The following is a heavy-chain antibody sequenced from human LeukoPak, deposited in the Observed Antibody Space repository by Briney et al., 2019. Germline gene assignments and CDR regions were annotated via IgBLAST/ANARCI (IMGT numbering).Heavy chain of an antibody. CDR2: INPSGGST. J-gene: IGHJ4*02. CDR3: ARDEGRAPVVVTGLGY. D-gene: IGHD3-22*01. CDR1: GYTFTSYY. Sequence: GASVKVSCKASGYTFTSYYMHWVRQAPGQGLEWMGIINPSGGSTSYAQKFQGRVTMTRDTSTSTVYMELSSLRSEDTAVYYCARDEGRAPVVVTGLGYWGQGTLVTVSS. V-gene: IGHV1-46*01.